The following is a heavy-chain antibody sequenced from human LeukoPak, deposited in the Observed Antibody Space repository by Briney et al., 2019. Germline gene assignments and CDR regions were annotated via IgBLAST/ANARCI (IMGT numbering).Heavy chain of an antibody. Sequence: SGPALVKPTQTLTLTCTFSGISLSTRGMRVSWIRQPPGKALEWLTRIAWDDDKFYTTSLETRLTISKDTSKNQVVLTMTNMDPVDTATYYCARGHGYNLDYWGQGTLVTVSS. CDR2: IAWDDDK. J-gene: IGHJ4*02. V-gene: IGHV2-70*04. CDR1: GISLSTRGMR. D-gene: IGHD5-24*01. CDR3: ARGHGYNLDY.